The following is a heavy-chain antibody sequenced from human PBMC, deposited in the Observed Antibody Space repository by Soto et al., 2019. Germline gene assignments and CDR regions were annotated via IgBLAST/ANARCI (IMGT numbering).Heavy chain of an antibody. D-gene: IGHD6-19*01. Sequence: SETLSLTCTVSGGSISSSSYYWGWIRQPPGKGLEWIGSIYYSGSTYYNPSLKSRVTISVDTSKNQFSLKLSSVTAADTAVYYCASSVYRSGFVFDPWGQGTLVTVSS. J-gene: IGHJ5*02. V-gene: IGHV4-39*01. CDR1: GGSISSSSYY. CDR2: IYYSGST. CDR3: ASSVYRSGFVFDP.